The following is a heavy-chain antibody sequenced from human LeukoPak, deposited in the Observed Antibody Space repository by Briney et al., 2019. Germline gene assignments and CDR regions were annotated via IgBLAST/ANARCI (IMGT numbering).Heavy chain of an antibody. CDR3: ARDPGIVVVPAAIAYYMDV. CDR1: GFTFSSYA. J-gene: IGHJ6*03. V-gene: IGHV3-30-3*01. Sequence: PGRSLRLSCAASGFTFSSYAMHWVRQAPGKGLEWVAVISYDGSNKYYADSVKGRFTISRDNSKNTLYLQMNSLRAEDTAVYYCARDPGIVVVPAAIAYYMDVWGKGTTVTVSS. D-gene: IGHD2-2*01. CDR2: ISYDGSNK.